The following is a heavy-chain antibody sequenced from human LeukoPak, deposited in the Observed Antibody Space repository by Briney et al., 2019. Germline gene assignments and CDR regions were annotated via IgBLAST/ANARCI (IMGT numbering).Heavy chain of an antibody. CDR1: GLTFSTYG. D-gene: IGHD6-13*01. V-gene: IGHV3-33*01. Sequence: PGRSLRLSCVASGLTFSTYGMHWVRQAPGKGLEWVALIWYDGNYKYYADSVKGRVTISRDNSKNTLYLQMNSLRVEDTAVYYCARDGGQQMEKFDYWGQGTLVTVSS. CDR2: IWYDGNYK. J-gene: IGHJ4*02. CDR3: ARDGGQQMEKFDY.